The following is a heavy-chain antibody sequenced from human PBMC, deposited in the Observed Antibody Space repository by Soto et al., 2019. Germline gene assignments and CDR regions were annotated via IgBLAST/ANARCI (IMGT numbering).Heavy chain of an antibody. V-gene: IGHV3-23*01. CDR3: AKDLVYFDSGTYTTLDY. D-gene: IGHD3-10*01. CDR1: GFTFSNYA. CDR2: ISGSGANT. Sequence: GGSLRLSCAASGFTFSNYAMNWVRQAPGKGLEWVSGISGSGANTYYADFVKGRFTISRDNSKNTLYLQMNSLRAEDTAVYYCAKDLVYFDSGTYTTLDYWGQGTLVTVSS. J-gene: IGHJ4*02.